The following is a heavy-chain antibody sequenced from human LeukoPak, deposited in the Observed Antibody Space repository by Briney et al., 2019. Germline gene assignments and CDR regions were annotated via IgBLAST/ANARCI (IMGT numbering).Heavy chain of an antibody. J-gene: IGHJ5*02. CDR1: GDSICSYI. D-gene: IGHD5-12*01. V-gene: IGHV4-59*08. CDR2: IYYNGST. Sequence: SETLSLTCTVPGDSICSYIGSWICKPPRKELEWIGHIYYNGSTKDKPSPKSRVTISVDTARHHFSLKLTSVTAADTAVYYCARRRGEDIVATIGPGDWFDPWGQGTLLSVSS. CDR3: ARRRGEDIVATIGPGDWFDP.